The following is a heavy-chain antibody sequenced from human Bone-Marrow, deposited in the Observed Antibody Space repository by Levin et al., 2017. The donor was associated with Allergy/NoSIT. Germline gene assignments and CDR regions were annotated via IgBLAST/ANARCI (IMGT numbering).Heavy chain of an antibody. CDR2: INHSGST. D-gene: IGHD3-22*01. V-gene: IGHV4-34*01. Sequence: SQTLSLTCAVYGGSFSGYYWSWIRQPPGKGLEWIGEINHSGSTNYNPSLKSRVTISVDTSKNQFSLKLSSVTAADTAVYYCAEAGYFDSSGYAYWGQGTLVTVSS. J-gene: IGHJ4*02. CDR3: AEAGYFDSSGYAY. CDR1: GGSFSGYY.